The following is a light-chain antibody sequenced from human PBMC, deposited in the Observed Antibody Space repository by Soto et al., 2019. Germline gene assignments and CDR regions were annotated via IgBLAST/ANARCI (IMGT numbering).Light chain of an antibody. CDR1: QSVSSSY. J-gene: IGKJ1*01. V-gene: IGKV3-20*01. CDR3: QHYGSSPWT. CDR2: GAS. Sequence: EIVFTQSPCTLSLSQGERATLSCRASQSVSSSYLAWYQQKPGQAPRLLIYGASSRATGIPDRFSGSGSGTDFTLTISRLEPEDFAVYFCQHYGSSPWTFGQGTKVDIK.